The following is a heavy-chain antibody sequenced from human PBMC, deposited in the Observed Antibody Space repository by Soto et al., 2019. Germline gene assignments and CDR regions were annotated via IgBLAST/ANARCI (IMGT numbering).Heavy chain of an antibody. J-gene: IGHJ4*02. CDR1: GGSINNYY. CDR2: VYYSGTT. CDR3: ARHKGGYSSCLDS. V-gene: IGHV4-59*08. Sequence: SETLSLTCIVSGGSINNYYWSWIRQPPGKGLEWIGYVYYSGTTNQNPSLKSRVTISVDTSKNQFSLKVNSVTAADTAMYYCARHKGGYSSCLDSWGQGTLVTVSS. D-gene: IGHD6-6*01.